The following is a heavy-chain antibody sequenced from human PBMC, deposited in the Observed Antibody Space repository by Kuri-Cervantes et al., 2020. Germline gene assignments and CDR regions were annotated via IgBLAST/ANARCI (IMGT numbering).Heavy chain of an antibody. Sequence: ASVKVSCKASGYTFTSYDINWVRQATGQGLEWMGWMNPNSGNTGYAQKFQGRVTMTRNTSISTAYMELSSLRSEDTAVYYCAREGGARITIFGVAHGYYMDVWGKGTTVTVSS. CDR1: GYTFTSYD. CDR3: AREGGARITIFGVAHGYYMDV. J-gene: IGHJ6*03. CDR2: MNPNSGNT. V-gene: IGHV1-8*01. D-gene: IGHD3-3*01.